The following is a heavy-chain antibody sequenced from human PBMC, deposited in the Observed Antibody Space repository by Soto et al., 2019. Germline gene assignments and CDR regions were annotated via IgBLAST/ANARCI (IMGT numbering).Heavy chain of an antibody. CDR2: ISPMFGAA. CDR1: GGTFNTYA. V-gene: IGHV1-69*19. J-gene: IGHJ4*02. D-gene: IGHD3-10*01. CDR3: AREVQVHTPAFVY. Sequence: QVQLVQSGAEMKKPGSSVKVSCQSSGGTFNTYAMNWVRQAPGQGPEWMGDISPMFGAANYAPKFQGRVTITADESTGTSYMQFSSLTSGDTALYFCAREVQVHTPAFVYWGQGTLVTVSS.